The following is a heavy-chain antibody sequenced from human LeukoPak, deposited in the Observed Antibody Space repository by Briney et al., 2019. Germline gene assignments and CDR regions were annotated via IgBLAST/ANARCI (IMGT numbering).Heavy chain of an antibody. V-gene: IGHV4-34*01. D-gene: IGHD3-22*01. CDR2: INHSGST. CDR1: GGSFSGYY. CDR3: ARGVSYYYDSSGYPLDY. Sequence: SETLSLTCAVYGGSFSGYYWGWIRQPPGKGREWIGEINHSGSTNYNPSLNSRVTISVDTSKNQFSLKLSSVTAAATAVYYCARGVSYYYDSSGYPLDYWGQGTLVTVSS. J-gene: IGHJ4*02.